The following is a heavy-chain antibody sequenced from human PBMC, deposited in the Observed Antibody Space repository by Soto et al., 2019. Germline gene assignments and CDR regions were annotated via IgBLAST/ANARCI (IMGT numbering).Heavy chain of an antibody. J-gene: IGHJ6*02. CDR1: GYTFTSYG. D-gene: IGHD6-6*01. CDR2: ISAYNGNT. CDR3: ARFEVGQLAYYYYYYGMDV. V-gene: IGHV1-18*01. Sequence: ASVKVSCKASGYTFTSYGISWVRQAPGQGLEWMGWISAYNGNTNYAQKLQGRVTMTTDTSTSTAYMELRSLRSDDTAVYYCARFEVGQLAYYYYYYGMDVWGQGTTVTVPS.